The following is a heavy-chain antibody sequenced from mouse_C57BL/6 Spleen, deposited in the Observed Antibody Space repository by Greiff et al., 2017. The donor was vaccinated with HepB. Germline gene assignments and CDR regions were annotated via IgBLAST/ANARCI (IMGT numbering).Heavy chain of an antibody. D-gene: IGHD2-4*01. CDR2: IYPGDGDT. Sequence: VKLVESGPELVKPGASVKISCKASGYAFSSSWMNWVKQRPGKGLEWIGRIYPGDGDTNYNGKFKGKATLTADKSSSTAYMQLSSLTSEDSAVYFCARNGYYDYGFAYWGQGTLVTVSA. J-gene: IGHJ3*01. CDR3: ARNGYYDYGFAY. V-gene: IGHV1-82*01. CDR1: GYAFSSSW.